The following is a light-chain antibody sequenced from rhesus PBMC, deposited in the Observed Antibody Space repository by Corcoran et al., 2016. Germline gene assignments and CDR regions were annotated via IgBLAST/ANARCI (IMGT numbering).Light chain of an antibody. Sequence: EIVMTQSPATLSLSPGERATLSCRASQSVSSYVAWYQQKPEQAPRLLIDVASTRATGSPDRVSGRWAGADFTFISSSLEPEDVGVYYCKQYNYWNTIGGGTKVEIK. J-gene: IGKJ4*01. CDR3: KQYNYWNT. V-gene: IGKV3S9*01. CDR2: VAS. CDR1: QSVSSY.